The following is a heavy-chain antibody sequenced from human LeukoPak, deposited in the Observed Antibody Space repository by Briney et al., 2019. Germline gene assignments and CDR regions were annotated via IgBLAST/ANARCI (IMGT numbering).Heavy chain of an antibody. V-gene: IGHV3-49*04. CDR2: IRSQIYGGTP. Sequence: GGSLRLSCAAPGFTFGDYAMTWVRQAPGKGLEWVGFIRSQIYGGTPEYAASVKGRFTISRDDSEGVAYLQMNSLKTEDTAVYYCTRDQTPYYWGQGTLVTVSS. CDR1: GFTFGDYA. J-gene: IGHJ4*02. CDR3: TRDQTPYY.